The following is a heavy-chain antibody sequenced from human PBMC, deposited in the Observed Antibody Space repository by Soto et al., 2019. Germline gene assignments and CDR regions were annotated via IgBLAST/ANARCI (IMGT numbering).Heavy chain of an antibody. CDR3: ARHGGSGSYNSPTDY. Sequence: SETLSLTCTVSGGSISSSNYYWGWIRQPPGKGLEWIGTIYYSGRTYYNPSLKSRVTISVDTSKNHFSLNLSSVTAADTAVYYCARHGGSGSYNSPTDYWGQGALVTVSS. D-gene: IGHD1-26*01. CDR2: IYYSGRT. V-gene: IGHV4-39*01. J-gene: IGHJ4*02. CDR1: GGSISSSNYY.